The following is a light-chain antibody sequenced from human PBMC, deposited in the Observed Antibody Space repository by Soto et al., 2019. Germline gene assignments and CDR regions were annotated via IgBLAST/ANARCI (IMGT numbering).Light chain of an antibody. J-gene: IGLJ1*01. V-gene: IGLV1-51*01. Sequence: QSSLTQPPSVASAPGHKISISFSGSISNIWNYYFSWYHQLPGTAPKLLIYDNTKRPSGIPDRFSGSESGTSATLAITGRQTGDEGHYSCGAWDSSVNVYLFGGGTKVTVL. CDR1: ISNIWNYY. CDR2: DNT. CDR3: GAWDSSVNVYL.